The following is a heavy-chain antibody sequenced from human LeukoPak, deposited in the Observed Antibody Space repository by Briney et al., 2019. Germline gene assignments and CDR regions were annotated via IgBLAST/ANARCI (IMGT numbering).Heavy chain of an antibody. CDR3: ASWGGWFDP. V-gene: IGHV3-23*01. CDR1: GFSLSSYA. Sequence: GGSLRLSCAASGFSLSSYAMSWVRQAPGKGLEWVSAISSSDDGTYHAGSVRGRFTISRDSSKNTLYLQMNNLRTEDAAIYYCASWGGWFDPWGQGTLVTVSS. CDR2: ISSSDDGT. J-gene: IGHJ5*02. D-gene: IGHD3-16*01.